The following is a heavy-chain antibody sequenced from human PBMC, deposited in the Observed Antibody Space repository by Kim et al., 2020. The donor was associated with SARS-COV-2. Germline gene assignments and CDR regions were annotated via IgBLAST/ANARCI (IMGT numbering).Heavy chain of an antibody. J-gene: IGHJ6*02. CDR2: INTNTGNP. CDR1: GYTFTSYA. V-gene: IGHV7-4-1*02. D-gene: IGHD2-15*01. CDR3: ARRYCSGGSCYYYYGMDG. Sequence: ASVKVSCKASGYTFTSYAMNWVRQAPGQGLEWMGRINTNTGNPTYAQGFTGRFVFSLDTSVSTAYLQISSLKAEDTAVYYCARRYCSGGSCYYYYGMDGWGQGATVTDSS.